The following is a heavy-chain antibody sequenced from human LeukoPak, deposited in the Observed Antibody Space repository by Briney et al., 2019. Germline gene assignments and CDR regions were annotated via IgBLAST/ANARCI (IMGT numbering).Heavy chain of an antibody. Sequence: PAETLTLTCTVSGVSISSYYWSWIRQPPGKGLEWMGYIYYSGSTNYNPSLKSRGTISVDTSKNQFSLKLSSVTAADTAVYYCARGVPTYYDFWSGYYEGVYYYYYMDVWGKGATVTVSS. V-gene: IGHV4-59*01. CDR1: GVSISSYY. D-gene: IGHD3-3*01. CDR3: ARGVPTYYDFWSGYYEGVYYYYYMDV. CDR2: IYYSGST. J-gene: IGHJ6*03.